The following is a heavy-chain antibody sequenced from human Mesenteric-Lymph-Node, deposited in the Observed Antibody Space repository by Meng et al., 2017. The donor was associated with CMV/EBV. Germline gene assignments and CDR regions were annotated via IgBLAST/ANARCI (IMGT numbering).Heavy chain of an antibody. CDR2: INGDGSTS. D-gene: IGHD2-15*01. CDR1: GFRFRNYW. J-gene: IGHJ6*02. CDR3: ARDFMGHHYDGGSYYYYYYGMDV. V-gene: IGHV3-74*01. Sequence: GGSLRLSCAASGFRFRNYWMHWVRQVPGKGLVWVSRINGDGSTSTHADSVKGRFTISRDNAKDTLYLEMDTLRAEDTAVYYCARDFMGHHYDGGSYYYYYYGMDVWGQGTTVTVSS.